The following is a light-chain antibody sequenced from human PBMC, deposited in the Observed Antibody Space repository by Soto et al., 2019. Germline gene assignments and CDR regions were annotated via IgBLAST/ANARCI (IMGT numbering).Light chain of an antibody. CDR3: SSYTSSSTYV. V-gene: IGLV2-14*01. CDR2: DVS. J-gene: IGLJ1*01. CDR1: SSDVGGYKY. Sequence: QSVLTQPASVSGSPGQSITISCTGTSSDVGGYKYVSWYQQHPGKAPKLMIYDVSNRPSGVSNRFSGSKSGNTASLTISGLQVEDEADYYCSSYTSSSTYVFGTGTKLTVL.